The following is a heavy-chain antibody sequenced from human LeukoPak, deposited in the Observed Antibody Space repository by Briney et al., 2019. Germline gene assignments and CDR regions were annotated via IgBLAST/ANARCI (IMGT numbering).Heavy chain of an antibody. Sequence: LRLSCAASGFTFSSYGMHWVRQAPGKGLEWIGEINHSGSTNYNPSLKSRVTISVDTSKNQFSLKLSSVTAADTAVYYCASEDTAIASFDYWGQGTLVTVSS. CDR3: ASEDTAIASFDY. CDR2: INHSGST. J-gene: IGHJ4*02. CDR1: GFTFSSYG. D-gene: IGHD5-18*01. V-gene: IGHV4-34*01.